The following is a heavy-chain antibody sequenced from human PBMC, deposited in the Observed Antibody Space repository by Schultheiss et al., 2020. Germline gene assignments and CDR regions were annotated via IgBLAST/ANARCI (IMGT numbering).Heavy chain of an antibody. CDR1: GGSISSYY. CDR3: AREGLEGTAMVLDREQNAGKDAFDI. V-gene: IGHV4-59*01. J-gene: IGHJ3*02. Sequence: SETLSLTCGVSGGSISSYYWSWIRQPAGKGLEWIGEINHSGSTNYNPSLKSRVTISVDTSKNQFSLKLSSVTAADTAVYYCAREGLEGTAMVLDREQNAGKDAFDIWGQGTMVTVSS. CDR2: INHSGST. D-gene: IGHD5-18*01.